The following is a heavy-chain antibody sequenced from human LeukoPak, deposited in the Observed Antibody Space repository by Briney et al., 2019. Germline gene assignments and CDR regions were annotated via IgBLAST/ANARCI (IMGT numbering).Heavy chain of an antibody. J-gene: IGHJ4*02. CDR1: GGSISSYY. V-gene: IGHV4-59*08. CDR2: VFSSGST. CDR3: ARRDKYAQMNDY. D-gene: IGHD2-8*01. Sequence: PSETLSLTCTVSGGSISSYYWSWIRQPPGKGLGWIGYVFSSGSTNYNPSLESRVTISVDTSKNQFSLKLSSVTAADTAVYYCARRDKYAQMNDYWGQGTMVTVSS.